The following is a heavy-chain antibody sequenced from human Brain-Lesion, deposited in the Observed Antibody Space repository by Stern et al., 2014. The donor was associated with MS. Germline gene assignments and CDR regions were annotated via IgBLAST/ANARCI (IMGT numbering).Heavy chain of an antibody. D-gene: IGHD6-13*01. CDR1: GGSISSSNW. CDR3: ARFPASRPHVFDS. V-gene: IGHV4-4*02. CDR2: SDHSGST. Sequence: QLVQSGPGLVKPSGTLSLTCAVSGGSISSSNWGSWVRQSPGKGLEWIGESDHSGSTIYNPSLKSRVTASVAKSKKRFSPNLRSVPAADTAVYFCARFPASRPHVFDSWGQGTLVTVSS. J-gene: IGHJ4*02.